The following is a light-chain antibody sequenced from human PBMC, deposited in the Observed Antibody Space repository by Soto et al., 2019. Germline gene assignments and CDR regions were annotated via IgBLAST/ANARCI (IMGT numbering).Light chain of an antibody. CDR1: RVVSSTN. CDR2: GAS. Sequence: EIVLTQSPGTLSLSPGEEAPLPARAGRVVSSTNLACYQQKPGKAPGLLIYGASSRAIGIPDRFSGSGSGTDFTLTISRLEPEDFAVYYCQQYGSSPWTFGQGTKVEIK. V-gene: IGKV3-20*01. J-gene: IGKJ1*01. CDR3: QQYGSSPWT.